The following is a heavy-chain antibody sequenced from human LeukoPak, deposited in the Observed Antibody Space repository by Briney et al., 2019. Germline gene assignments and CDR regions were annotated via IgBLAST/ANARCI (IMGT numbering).Heavy chain of an antibody. CDR1: GHSISSGYY. CDR2: IYHSGST. CDR3: ARDKRWLQSTLDY. J-gene: IGHJ4*02. D-gene: IGHD5-24*01. V-gene: IGHV4-38-2*02. Sequence: PSETLSLTCAVSGHSISSGYYWGWIRQPPGKGLEWIGSIYHSGSTYYNPSLKSRVTISVDTSKNQFSLKLSSVTAADTAVYYCARDKRWLQSTLDYWGQGTLVTVSS.